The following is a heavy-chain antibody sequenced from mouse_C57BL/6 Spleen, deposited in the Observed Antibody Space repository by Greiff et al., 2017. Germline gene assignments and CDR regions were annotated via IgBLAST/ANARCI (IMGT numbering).Heavy chain of an antibody. CDR3: ARWGWLLRYFDY. CDR2: INPNNGGT. V-gene: IGHV1-26*01. Sequence: VQLQQSGPELVKPGASVKISCKASGYTFTDYYMNWVKQSHGKSLEWIGAINPNNGGTSYNQKFKGKATLTVDKSSSTAYMELRSLTSEDSAVYYCARWGWLLRYFDYWGQGTTLTVSS. CDR1: GYTFTDYY. D-gene: IGHD2-3*01. J-gene: IGHJ2*01.